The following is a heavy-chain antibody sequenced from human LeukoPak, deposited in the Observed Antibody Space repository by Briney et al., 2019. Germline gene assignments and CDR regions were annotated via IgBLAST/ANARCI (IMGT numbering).Heavy chain of an antibody. CDR1: GFTFGDYA. J-gene: IGHJ6*02. Sequence: GGSLRLSCTASGFTFGDYAMSWVRQAPGKGLEWVGFIRSKAYGGTTEYAASVKGRFTISRDDSKSITYLQMNSLKTEDTAVYYCTRVYGSGSYYYYYGMDVWGQGTTVTLSS. CDR2: IRSKAYGGTT. D-gene: IGHD3-10*01. CDR3: TRVYGSGSYYYYYGMDV. V-gene: IGHV3-49*04.